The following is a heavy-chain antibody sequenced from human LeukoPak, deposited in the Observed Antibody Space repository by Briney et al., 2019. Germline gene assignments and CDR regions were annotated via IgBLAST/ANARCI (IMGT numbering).Heavy chain of an antibody. J-gene: IGHJ4*02. CDR1: GYTFTSYY. CDR3: VCSSGYYRFDY. CDR2: INPSGGRT. V-gene: IGHV1-46*01. Sequence: ASVKVSCKASGYTFTSYYIHWVRQAPGQGLAWMGIINPSGGRTSYAQKFQGRVTMTRDMSTSTVYMELSSLRSEDTAVYYCVCSSGYYRFDYWGQGTLVTVSS. D-gene: IGHD3-22*01.